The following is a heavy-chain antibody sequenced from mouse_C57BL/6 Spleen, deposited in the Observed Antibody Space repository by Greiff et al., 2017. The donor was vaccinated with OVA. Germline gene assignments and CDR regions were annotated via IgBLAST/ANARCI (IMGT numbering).Heavy chain of an antibody. CDR3: AIYGYGSSYGAMDY. CDR2: IDPSDSET. CDR1: GYTFTSYW. D-gene: IGHD1-1*01. J-gene: IGHJ4*01. Sequence: QVQLQQPGAELVRPGSSVKLSCKASGYTFTSYWMHWVKQRPIQGLEWIGNIDPSDSETHYNQKFKDKATLTVDKSSSTAYMQLSSLTSEDSAVYYCAIYGYGSSYGAMDYWGQGTSVTVAS. V-gene: IGHV1-52*01.